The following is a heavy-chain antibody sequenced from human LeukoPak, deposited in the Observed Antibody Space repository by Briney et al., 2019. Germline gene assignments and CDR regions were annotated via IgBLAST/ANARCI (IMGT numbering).Heavy chain of an antibody. D-gene: IGHD3-22*01. CDR1: GFTFSTCT. Sequence: PGGSLRLSCAASGFTFSTCTMNWVRQAPGKGLEWVSSISASSSYIYYADSVKGRFTISRDNAKNSLYLQMDSLSAEDTAVYYCARVYYDMYYFDNWGQGTLVTVSS. V-gene: IGHV3-21*01. CDR3: ARVYYDMYYFDN. J-gene: IGHJ4*02. CDR2: ISASSSYI.